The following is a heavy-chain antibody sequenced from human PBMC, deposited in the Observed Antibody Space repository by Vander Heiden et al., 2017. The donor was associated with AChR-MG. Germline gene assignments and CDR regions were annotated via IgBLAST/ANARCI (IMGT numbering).Heavy chain of an antibody. CDR3: AKDQIPERITIFGVVISLGP. Sequence: EVQLLESGGGLVQPGGSLRLSCAASGFTFSSYAMSWVRQAPGKGLEWVSAISGSGGSTYYADSVKGRFTISRDNSKNTLYLQMNSLRAEDTAVYYCAKDQIPERITIFGVVISLGPWGQGTLVTVSS. D-gene: IGHD3-3*01. V-gene: IGHV3-23*01. CDR2: ISGSGGST. J-gene: IGHJ5*02. CDR1: GFTFSSYA.